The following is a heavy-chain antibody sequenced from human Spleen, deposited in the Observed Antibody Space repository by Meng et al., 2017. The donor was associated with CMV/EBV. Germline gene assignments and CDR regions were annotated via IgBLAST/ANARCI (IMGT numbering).Heavy chain of an antibody. D-gene: IGHD3-9*01. J-gene: IGHJ4*02. Sequence: LSCTASGFTLSEYYMSWIRQAPGKGLEWTSDIDSRSSNIHYGDSVKGRFTVSRDNAKNSLYLQMNSLRVEDTAVYYCARDRYGLFDSWGQGALVTVSS. V-gene: IGHV3-11*04. CDR3: ARDRYGLFDS. CDR2: IDSRSSNI. CDR1: GFTLSEYY.